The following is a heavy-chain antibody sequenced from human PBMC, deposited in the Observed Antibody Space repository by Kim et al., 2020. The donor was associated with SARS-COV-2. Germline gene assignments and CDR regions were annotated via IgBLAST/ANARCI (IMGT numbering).Heavy chain of an antibody. D-gene: IGHD3-9*01. CDR3: ARTGGVRYFDWLLDPYYYYGVDV. J-gene: IGHJ6*02. CDR1: GYTFTSYY. V-gene: IGHV1-46*01. CDR2: INPSGGST. Sequence: ASVKVSCKASGYTFTSYYMHWVRQAPGQGLEWMGIINPSGGSTSYAQKFQGRVTMTRDTSTSTVYLELSSLRSEDTAVYYCARTGGVRYFDWLLDPYYYYGVDVWGQGTTVTVSS.